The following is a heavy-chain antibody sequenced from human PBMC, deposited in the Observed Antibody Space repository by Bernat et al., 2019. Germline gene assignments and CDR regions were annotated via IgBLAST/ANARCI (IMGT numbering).Heavy chain of an antibody. CDR1: GFTFSTYW. V-gene: IGHV3-7*01. J-gene: IGHJ4*02. D-gene: IGHD4-17*01. Sequence: EVQLVESGGGLVQPGGSLRLSCVASGFTFSTYWMSWVRQAPGKGLEWVANIKQDGSEKYYVDSVKGRFTISRDNAKNSLYLQMNSLRAEDTAVYYCARLGPQYGDYFDYWGQGTLVTVSS. CDR3: ARLGPQYGDYFDY. CDR2: IKQDGSEK.